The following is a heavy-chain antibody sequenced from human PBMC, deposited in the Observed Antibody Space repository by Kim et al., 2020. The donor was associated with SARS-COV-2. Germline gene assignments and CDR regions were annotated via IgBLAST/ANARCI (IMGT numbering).Heavy chain of an antibody. D-gene: IGHD3-10*01. J-gene: IGHJ4*02. CDR1: GGSISSSSYY. CDR2: IYYSGST. CDR3: ARTLGENYGSAHY. V-gene: IGHV4-39*01. Sequence: SETLSLTCTVSGGSISSSSYYWGWIRQPPGKGLEWIGSIYYSGSTYYNPSLKSRVTISVDTSKNQFSLKLSSVTAADTAVYYCARTLGENYGSAHYWGQGTLVTVSS.